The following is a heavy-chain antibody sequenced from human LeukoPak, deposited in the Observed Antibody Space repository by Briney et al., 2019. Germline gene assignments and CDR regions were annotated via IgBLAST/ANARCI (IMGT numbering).Heavy chain of an antibody. CDR2: INPTGGST. Sequence: ASVKVSCKASGYTFTSYYMHWVRQAPGQGLEWMGLINPTGGSTGYAQKFQGRVTMTRDMSTSTDYMELSSLRSEDTALYYCARDQRPKKYFYDSSGSSAYWGQGTLVTVSS. CDR3: ARDQRPKKYFYDSSGSSAY. V-gene: IGHV1-46*01. D-gene: IGHD3-22*01. CDR1: GYTFTSYY. J-gene: IGHJ4*02.